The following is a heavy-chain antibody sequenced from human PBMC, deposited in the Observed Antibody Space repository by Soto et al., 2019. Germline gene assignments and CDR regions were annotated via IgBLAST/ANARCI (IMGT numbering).Heavy chain of an antibody. CDR1: GFTFSISA. CDR3: AKVHPNSRSFDY. Sequence: PWGSLRLSCAASGFTFSISAMSWVRQAPGKGLEWVSTTGGTGRTTYYADSVKGRFTVSRDNSKNTLDLQMSSLRAEDSAVYYCAKVHPNSRSFDYWGQGTLVTVSS. J-gene: IGHJ4*02. CDR2: TGGTGRTT. V-gene: IGHV3-23*01.